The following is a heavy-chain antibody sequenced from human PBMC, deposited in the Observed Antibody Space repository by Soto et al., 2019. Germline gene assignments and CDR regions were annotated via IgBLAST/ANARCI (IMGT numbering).Heavy chain of an antibody. CDR1: GFTFSNYA. CDR3: AKAPYIYCSSSFGD. D-gene: IGHD2-15*01. Sequence: PGGSLRLSCAASGFTFSNYAMSWVRQAPGKGLEWVSAISGGGGSTYYADSVKGRFTISRDNSKNTLYVQMSSLRDEDTAVYYCAKAPYIYCSSSFGDWGQGTLVTVSS. CDR2: ISGGGGST. J-gene: IGHJ4*02. V-gene: IGHV3-23*01.